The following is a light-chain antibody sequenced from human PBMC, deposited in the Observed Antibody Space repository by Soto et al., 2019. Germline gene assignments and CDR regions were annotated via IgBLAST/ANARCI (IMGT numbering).Light chain of an antibody. J-gene: IGKJ2*01. V-gene: IGKV1-39*01. Sequence: DIPMTQSPSSLSASVGDRVTITCRASQSISSYLNWYQQKPGKAPKLLIYAASSLQSGVPSRFSGSGSGTDFTLTISSLQPEDFATYYCQQSDSTPPYTFRQGTKLEIK. CDR3: QQSDSTPPYT. CDR2: AAS. CDR1: QSISSY.